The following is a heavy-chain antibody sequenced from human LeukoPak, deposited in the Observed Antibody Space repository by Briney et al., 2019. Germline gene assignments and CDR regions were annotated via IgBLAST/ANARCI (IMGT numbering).Heavy chain of an antibody. D-gene: IGHD1-7*01. CDR1: GFTFSSYG. CDR2: ISYDGSNK. Sequence: GGSLRLSCAASGFTFSSYGMHWVRQAPGKGLEWVAVISYDGSNKYYADSVKGRFTISRDNSKNTLYLQMNSLRAEDTAVYYCAKDIEYNWNYVDYWGQGTLITVSS. J-gene: IGHJ4*02. CDR3: AKDIEYNWNYVDY. V-gene: IGHV3-30*18.